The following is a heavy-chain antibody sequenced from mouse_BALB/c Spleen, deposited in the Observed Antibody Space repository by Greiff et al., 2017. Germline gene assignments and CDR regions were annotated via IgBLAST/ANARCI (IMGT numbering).Heavy chain of an antibody. J-gene: IGHJ2*01. D-gene: IGHD2-4*01. CDR3: ARNDYLFDY. CDR1: GFAFSSYD. V-gene: IGHV5-12-1*01. CDR2: ISSGGGST. Sequence: EVQGVESGGGLVKPGGSLKLSCAASGFAFSSYDMSWVRQTPEKRLEWVAYISSGGGSTYYPDTVKGRFTISRDNAKNTLYLQMSSLKSEDTAMYYCARNDYLFDYWGQGTTLTVSS.